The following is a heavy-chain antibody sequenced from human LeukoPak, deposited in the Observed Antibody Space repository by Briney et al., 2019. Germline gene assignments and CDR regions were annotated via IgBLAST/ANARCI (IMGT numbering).Heavy chain of an antibody. CDR2: IYHSGST. CDR3: ATITFYSSTGTPNWFDP. D-gene: IGHD4-17*01. Sequence: SETLSLTCAVSGGSISSSNWWSWVRQPPGKGLEWIGEIYHSGSTNYNPSLKSRVTISVDKSKNQFSLKLSSVTAADTAFYYCATITFYSSTGTPNWFDPWGQGTLVTVSS. J-gene: IGHJ5*02. V-gene: IGHV4-4*02. CDR1: GGSISSSNW.